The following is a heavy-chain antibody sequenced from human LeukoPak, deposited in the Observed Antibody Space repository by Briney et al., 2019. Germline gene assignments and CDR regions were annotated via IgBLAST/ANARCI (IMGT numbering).Heavy chain of an antibody. CDR2: ISSSSSYI. V-gene: IGHV3-21*01. J-gene: IGHJ4*02. D-gene: IGHD6-19*01. CDR1: GFTFSSYI. Sequence: GGSLRLSCAASGFTFSSYIMNWVRQAPGKGLEWVSSISSSSSYIYYADSVKGRFTISRDNAKNSLYLQMNSLRAEDTAVYYCARDSRDSSGWSFDYWGQGTLVTVSS. CDR3: ARDSRDSSGWSFDY.